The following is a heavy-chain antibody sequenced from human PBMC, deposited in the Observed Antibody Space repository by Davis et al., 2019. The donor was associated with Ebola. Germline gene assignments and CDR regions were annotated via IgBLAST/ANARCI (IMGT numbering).Heavy chain of an antibody. D-gene: IGHD4-17*01. V-gene: IGHV3-33*01. J-gene: IGHJ6*02. CDR2: IWYDGSNK. CDR3: ARAYGDYDYYGMDV. CDR1: GFTFSSYG. Sequence: GESLKISCAASGFTFSSYGMHWVRQAPGKGLEWVAVIWYDGSNKYYADSVKGRFTISRDNSKNTLYLQMNSLRAEDTAVYYCARAYGDYDYYGMDVWGQGTTVTVSS.